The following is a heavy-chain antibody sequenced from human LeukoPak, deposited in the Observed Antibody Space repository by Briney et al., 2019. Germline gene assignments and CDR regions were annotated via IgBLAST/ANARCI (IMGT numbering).Heavy chain of an antibody. Sequence: PSETQSLTCTVSGGSISSSSYYWGWIRQPPGKGLEWIGSIYYSGSTYYNPSLKSRVTISVDTSKNQFSLKLSSVTAADTAVYYCAESLRLGYWGQGTLVTVSS. CDR3: AESLRLGY. V-gene: IGHV4-39*07. D-gene: IGHD6-19*01. CDR1: GGSISSSSYY. J-gene: IGHJ4*02. CDR2: IYYSGST.